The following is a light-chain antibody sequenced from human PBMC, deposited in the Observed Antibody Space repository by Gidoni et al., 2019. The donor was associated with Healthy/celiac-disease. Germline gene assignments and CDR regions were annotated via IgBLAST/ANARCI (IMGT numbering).Light chain of an antibody. V-gene: IGKV3-11*01. Sequence: EIVLTQSPATLSLSPGERATLSCSASQSVSSYLAWYQQKPGQAPRLLIYDASNRATGIPARFSGSGSGTDFTLTISSLEPEDFAVYYCQLEGTFXXXTKVEIK. J-gene: IGKJ1*01. CDR1: QSVSSY. CDR2: DAS. CDR3: QLEGT.